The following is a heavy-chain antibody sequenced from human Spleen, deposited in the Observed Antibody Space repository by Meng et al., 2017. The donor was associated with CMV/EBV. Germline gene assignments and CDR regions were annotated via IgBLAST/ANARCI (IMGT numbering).Heavy chain of an antibody. CDR1: GYCINSNKW. CDR2: ISHNGIT. V-gene: IGHV4-4*01. Sequence: TCAVSGYCINSNKWWSWVRQTPGKGLEWIGEISHNGITKYNPSLKSRVTISLEKTNNHFSLMLTSVTAADTGVYFCARSPGYWSLDYWGQGTLVTVSS. J-gene: IGHJ4*02. D-gene: IGHD2-8*02. CDR3: ARSPGYWSLDY.